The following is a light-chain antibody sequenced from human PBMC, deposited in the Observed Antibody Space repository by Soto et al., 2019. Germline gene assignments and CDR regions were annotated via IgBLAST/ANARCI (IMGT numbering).Light chain of an antibody. J-gene: IGLJ2*01. Sequence: HSVLTQPASVSGSPGQSITISCTGTSSDIGGYNYVSWYQQHPGKAPKLMIYEVVNRPSGLSYRFSGSKSGNTASLTISGLQAEDEADYYCSSYTSSSTVVFGGGTKLTVL. CDR2: EVV. CDR3: SSYTSSSTVV. V-gene: IGLV2-14*01. CDR1: SSDIGGYNY.